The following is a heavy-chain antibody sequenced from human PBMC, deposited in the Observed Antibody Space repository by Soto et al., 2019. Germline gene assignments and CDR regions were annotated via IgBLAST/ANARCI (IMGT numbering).Heavy chain of an antibody. CDR2: INPSGGST. J-gene: IGHJ4*02. Sequence: QVQLVQSGAEVKKPGASVVISCKASGYTFTDYIMQWVRQAPGQGLEWMGIINPSGGSTSYALKFQGRVTMTRDTSTSTVYMELASLRSEATAVYYCARSYCSGGSCPDYWGQGTLVTVSS. CDR3: ARSYCSGGSCPDY. V-gene: IGHV1-46*01. D-gene: IGHD2-15*01. CDR1: GYTFTDYI.